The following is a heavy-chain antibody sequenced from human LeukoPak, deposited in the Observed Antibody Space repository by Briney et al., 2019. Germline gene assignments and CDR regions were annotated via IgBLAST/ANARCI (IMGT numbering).Heavy chain of an antibody. CDR3: ARAGSFYYYDSSGYVDS. Sequence: ASVKVSCKASGYTFTSYDINWVRQATGQGLEWLGWMNPNSGNTGYAQKFQGRVTMTRNTSISTAYMELSSLRSEDTAVYFCARAGSFYYYDSSGYVDSWGQGTLVTVSS. CDR1: GYTFTSYD. CDR2: MNPNSGNT. D-gene: IGHD3-22*01. V-gene: IGHV1-8*01. J-gene: IGHJ4*02.